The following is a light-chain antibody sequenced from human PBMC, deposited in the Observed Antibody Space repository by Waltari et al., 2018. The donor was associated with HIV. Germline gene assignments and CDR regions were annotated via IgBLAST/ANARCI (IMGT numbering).Light chain of an antibody. J-gene: IGKJ2*01. CDR1: QSIGTW. CDR3: QQYNSFSPFT. CDR2: KAS. V-gene: IGKV1-5*03. Sequence: DIRLTQFPSTLSASVGDKVNITCRASQSIGTWLAWYQQKPGKAPKVLIYKASYLEDEVPPRFSGGGSGTEFTLTINSLQPDDFGTYFCQQYNSFSPFTFGQGSKLEIK.